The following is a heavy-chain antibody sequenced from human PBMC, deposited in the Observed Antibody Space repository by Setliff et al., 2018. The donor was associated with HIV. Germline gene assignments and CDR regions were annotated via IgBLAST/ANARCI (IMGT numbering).Heavy chain of an antibody. CDR1: GYTFTSYA. CDR3: TTNIAARPEGGFDF. D-gene: IGHD6-6*01. J-gene: IGHJ4*02. CDR2: INAGNGNT. V-gene: IGHV1-3*01. Sequence: ASVKVSCKASGYTFTSYAMHWVRQAPGQSLEWMGWINAGNGNTKYSQNFQGRVTFTSDKSASTAYMQLTSLRSEDTAVYYCTTNIAARPEGGFDFWGQGTLVTVSS.